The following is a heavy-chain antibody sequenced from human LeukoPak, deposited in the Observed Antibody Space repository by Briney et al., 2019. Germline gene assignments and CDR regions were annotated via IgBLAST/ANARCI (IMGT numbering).Heavy chain of an antibody. V-gene: IGHV3-21*01. CDR2: ITSDSRYI. Sequence: GGSLRLSCAASGFSFSNYNMNWVRQAPGKGLEWVSSITSDSRYIYYGDSVKGRFTISRDNAKNSLFLQMDSLTDEDTAVYYCARDPYSRSCGHLYYYYMDVWGKGTTVTISS. CDR3: ARDPYSRSCGHLYYYYMDV. D-gene: IGHD1-26*01. CDR1: GFSFSNYN. J-gene: IGHJ6*03.